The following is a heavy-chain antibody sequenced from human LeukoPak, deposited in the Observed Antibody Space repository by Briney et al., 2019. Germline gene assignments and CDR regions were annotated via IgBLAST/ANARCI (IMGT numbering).Heavy chain of an antibody. V-gene: IGHV3-21*01. CDR3: ARDRAWNYFDY. Sequence: PGGSLRLSCAASGFTFSSYSMNWVRQAPGKGLEWVSSISSSSSYIYHADSVKGRFTISRDNAKNSLYLQMNSLRAEDTAVYYCARDRAWNYFDYWGQGTLVTVSS. J-gene: IGHJ4*02. D-gene: IGHD3-3*01. CDR2: ISSSSSYI. CDR1: GFTFSSYS.